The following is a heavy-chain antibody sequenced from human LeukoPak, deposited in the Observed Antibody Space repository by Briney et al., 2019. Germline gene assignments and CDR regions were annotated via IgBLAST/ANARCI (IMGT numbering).Heavy chain of an antibody. V-gene: IGHV1-69*05. CDR1: GGTFSSYA. CDR3: AKDRYYDFWSGSDY. Sequence: ASVKVSCKASGGTFSSYAISWVRQAPGQGLEWMGGIIPIFGTANYAQKFQGRVTITTDESTSTAYMELSSLRSEDTAVYYCAKDRYYDFWSGSDYWGQGTLVTVSS. CDR2: IIPIFGTA. J-gene: IGHJ4*02. D-gene: IGHD3-3*01.